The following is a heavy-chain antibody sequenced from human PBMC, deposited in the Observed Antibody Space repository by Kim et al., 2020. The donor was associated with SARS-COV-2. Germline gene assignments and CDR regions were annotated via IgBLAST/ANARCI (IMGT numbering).Heavy chain of an antibody. Sequence: SETLSLTCTVSGGSISSYYWSWIRQPPGKGLEWIGYIYYSGSTNYNPSLKSRVTISVDTSKNQFSLKLSSVTAADTAVYYCARVWVGATYSYYYYYGMDVWGQGTTVTVSS. V-gene: IGHV4-59*01. CDR1: GGSISSYY. D-gene: IGHD1-26*01. CDR2: IYYSGST. CDR3: ARVWVGATYSYYYYYGMDV. J-gene: IGHJ6*02.